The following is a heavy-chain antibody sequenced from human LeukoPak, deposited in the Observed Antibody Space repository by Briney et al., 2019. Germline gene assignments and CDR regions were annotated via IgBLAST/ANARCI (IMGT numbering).Heavy chain of an antibody. CDR3: ARGCQYQLLIFLYYYMDV. CDR1: GYSFTSYY. Sequence: GASVKVSCKASGYSFTSYYMHWVRQAPGQGLEWMGWISAYNGNTNYAQKFQGRVTMTRDTSISTAYMELSRLRSDDTAVYYCARGCQYQLLIFLYYYMDVWGKGTTVTISS. D-gene: IGHD2-2*01. J-gene: IGHJ6*03. V-gene: IGHV1-2*02. CDR2: ISAYNGNT.